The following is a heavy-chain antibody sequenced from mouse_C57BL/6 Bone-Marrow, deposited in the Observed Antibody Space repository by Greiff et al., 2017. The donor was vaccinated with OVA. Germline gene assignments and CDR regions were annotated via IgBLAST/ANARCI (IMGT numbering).Heavy chain of an antibody. CDR3: MGRGAMDY. CDR2: IRLKSDNYAT. CDR1: GFTFSNYW. V-gene: IGHV6-3*01. Sequence: EVQGVESGGGLVQPGGSMKLSCVASGFTFSNYWMNWVRQSPEKGLEWVAQIRLKSDNYATHYAESVKGRFTISRDDSKSSVYLQMNNLRAEDTGIYYCMGRGAMDYWGQGTSVTVSS. D-gene: IGHD1-1*01. J-gene: IGHJ4*01.